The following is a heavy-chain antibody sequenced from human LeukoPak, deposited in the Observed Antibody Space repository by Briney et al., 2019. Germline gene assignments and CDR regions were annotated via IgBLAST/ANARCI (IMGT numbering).Heavy chain of an antibody. CDR2: INPSGGST. CDR1: GYTFTSYY. CDR3: ARANAGLYSGSLSGPRGYFDY. V-gene: IGHV1-46*01. D-gene: IGHD1-26*01. J-gene: IGHJ4*02. Sequence: ASVKVSCTASGYTFTSYYMHWVRQAPGQGLEWMGIINPSGGSTSYAQKFQGRVTMTRDMSTSTVYMELSSLRSEDTAVYYCARANAGLYSGSLSGPRGYFDYWGQGTLVTVSS.